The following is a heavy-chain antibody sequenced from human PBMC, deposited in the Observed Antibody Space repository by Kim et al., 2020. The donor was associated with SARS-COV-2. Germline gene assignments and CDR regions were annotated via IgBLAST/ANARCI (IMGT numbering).Heavy chain of an antibody. CDR1: GFTLSSYG. D-gene: IGHD3-16*01. V-gene: IGHV3-33*06. Sequence: GGSLRLSCAASGFTLSSYGMHWVRQAPGKGLEWVAVIWYDGSNKYYADSVKGRFTISRDNSKNTLYLQMNSLRAEDTAVYYCAKEASGAYIDYWGQGTLVTVSS. CDR2: IWYDGSNK. CDR3: AKEASGAYIDY. J-gene: IGHJ4*02.